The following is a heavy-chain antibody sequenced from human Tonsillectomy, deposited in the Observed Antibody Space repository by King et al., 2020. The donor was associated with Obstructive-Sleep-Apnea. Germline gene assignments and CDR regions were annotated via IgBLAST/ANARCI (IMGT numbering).Heavy chain of an antibody. CDR3: ARDMSAYDSTSPAY. Sequence: QLVQSGAEVKKPGASVKFSCKASGYTFTGYYVHWVRQAPGQGLEWMGWISPNSGATKYAQNFQDRGTMTRDTSISTAYMDLSRLRSDDTAIYYCARDMSAYDSTSPAYWGQGTLVTVSS. V-gene: IGHV1-2*02. CDR1: GYTFTGYY. J-gene: IGHJ4*02. CDR2: ISPNSGAT. D-gene: IGHD3-10*01.